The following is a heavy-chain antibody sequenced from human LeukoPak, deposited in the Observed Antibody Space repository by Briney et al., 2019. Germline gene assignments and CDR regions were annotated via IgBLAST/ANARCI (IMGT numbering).Heavy chain of an antibody. Sequence: SQTLSLTCTVSGGSISSGGYYWSWIRQHPGKGLEWIGYIYYSGSTYYNPSLKSRVTISVDTSKNQFSLKLSSVTAADTAVYYCARGCGGNIANFFDYWGQGTLVTVSS. V-gene: IGHV4-31*03. CDR1: GGSISSGGYY. CDR2: IYYSGST. D-gene: IGHD4-23*01. J-gene: IGHJ4*02. CDR3: ARGCGGNIANFFDY.